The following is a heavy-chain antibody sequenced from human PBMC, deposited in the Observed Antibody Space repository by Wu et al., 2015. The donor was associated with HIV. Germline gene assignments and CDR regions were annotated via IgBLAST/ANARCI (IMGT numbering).Heavy chain of an antibody. CDR3: ARSPLDSSFDY. D-gene: IGHD3-22*01. V-gene: IGHV1-69*13. CDR2: IIPIFGTA. CDR1: GYTFTSYG. J-gene: IGHJ4*02. Sequence: QVQLVQSGAEVKKPGASVKVSCKASGYTFTSYGISWVRQAPGQGLEWMGWIIPIFGTANYAQKFQGRVTITADESTSTAYMELSSLRSEDTAVYYCARSPLDSSFDYWGQGTLVTVSS.